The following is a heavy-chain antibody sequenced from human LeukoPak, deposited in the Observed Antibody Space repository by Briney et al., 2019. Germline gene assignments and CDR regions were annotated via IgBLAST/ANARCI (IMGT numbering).Heavy chain of an antibody. J-gene: IGHJ5*02. D-gene: IGHD3-9*01. CDR2: IHHSGST. Sequence: SETLSLTCTVSGYSISSGYHWGWIRQPPGKGLEWIGSIHHSGSTYYNPSLKSRVTISVDTSKIQFSLKLSSVTAADTAVYYCARAKYYDILTSPPPNWFDPWGQGTLVTVSS. CDR3: ARAKYYDILTSPPPNWFDP. V-gene: IGHV4-38-2*02. CDR1: GYSISSGYH.